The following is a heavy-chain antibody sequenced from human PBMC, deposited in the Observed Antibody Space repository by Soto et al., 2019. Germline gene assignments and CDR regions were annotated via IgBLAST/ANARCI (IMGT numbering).Heavy chain of an antibody. V-gene: IGHV4-59*03. CDR2: VWHSGIT. J-gene: IGHJ4*02. D-gene: IGHD2-21*02. CDR1: RASITSHY. CDR3: APLPPRIEVGVTPIPT. Sequence: PSETLSLTCSVSRASITSHYWSWIRQPPGKGPEWIGYVWHSGITNYNPSLESRVTISLDTSKKQFSLKVNSVTTADTAVYYCAPLPPRIEVGVTPIPTGGQAILVTVSS.